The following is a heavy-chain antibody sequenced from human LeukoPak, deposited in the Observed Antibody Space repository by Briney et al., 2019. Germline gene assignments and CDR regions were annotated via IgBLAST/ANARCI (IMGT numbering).Heavy chain of an antibody. D-gene: IGHD3-3*01. CDR3: AKVGYNFWSGYNY. V-gene: IGHV3-23*01. CDR1: GFTFYNYA. CDR2: ISGDGRNT. J-gene: IGHJ4*02. Sequence: GGSLRLSCAASGFTFYNYAMNWVRQAPGKGLEWVSGISGDGRNTYYADSVKGRFTISRDNSKNTLYLQMDSLRAEDTAVYYCAKVGYNFWSGYNYWGQGTLVTVSS.